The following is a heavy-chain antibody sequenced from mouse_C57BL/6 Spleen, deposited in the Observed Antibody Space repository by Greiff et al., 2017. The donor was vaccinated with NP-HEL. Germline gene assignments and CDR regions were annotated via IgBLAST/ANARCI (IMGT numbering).Heavy chain of an antibody. Sequence: ESGPGLVKPSQSLSLTCSVTGYSITSGYYWNWIRQFPGNKLEWMGYISYDGSNNYNPSLKNRISITRDTSKNQFFLKLNSVTTEDTATYYCARDGYDDGAWFAYWGQGTLVTVSA. D-gene: IGHD2-2*01. J-gene: IGHJ3*01. V-gene: IGHV3-6*01. CDR1: GYSITSGYY. CDR2: ISYDGSN. CDR3: ARDGYDDGAWFAY.